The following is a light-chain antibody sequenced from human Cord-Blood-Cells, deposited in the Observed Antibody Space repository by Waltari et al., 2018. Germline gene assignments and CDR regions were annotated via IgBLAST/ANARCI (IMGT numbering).Light chain of an antibody. CDR2: GAS. CDR3: QQYGSSPPYT. Sequence: DIVLTQSPGTLSLSPGDRATLSCRASQSVSSSYLAGYQQKPGQAPRLLIYGASSRATGIPDRFSGSGSGTDFTLTISRLEPEDFAVYYCQQYGSSPPYTFGQGTKLEIK. J-gene: IGKJ2*01. V-gene: IGKV3-20*01. CDR1: QSVSSSY.